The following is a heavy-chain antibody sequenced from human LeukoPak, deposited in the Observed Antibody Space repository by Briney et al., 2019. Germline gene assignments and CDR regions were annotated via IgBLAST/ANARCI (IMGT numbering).Heavy chain of an antibody. CDR1: GFSLNTSGVG. D-gene: IGHD7-27*01. CDR3: AHTGSAHGDDWFDP. Sequence: CGPTLVKPTETLTLTCTFSGFSLNTSGVGVVWIRQPPGKALEWLALISRDDDKRYSPCLKSRVPITKDTSKNQVALTLSNLDPVDTATYYCAHTGSAHGDDWFDPWGQGSLVTVSS. J-gene: IGHJ5*02. V-gene: IGHV2-5*02. CDR2: ISRDDDK.